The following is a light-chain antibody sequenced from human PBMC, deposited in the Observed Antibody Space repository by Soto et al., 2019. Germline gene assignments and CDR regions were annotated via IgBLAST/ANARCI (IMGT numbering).Light chain of an antibody. V-gene: IGKV3-15*01. CDR3: QQYNNWPQT. CDR2: GAS. Sequence: EIVLTQSPATLSVSPGERATLSCRASQSVSSNLACYQQKHGPAPTLLIYGASTRATGIPARFSGSGSGTEFTLTISSLQDEDFAVYYCQQYNNWPQTFGQGTKVEIK. CDR1: QSVSSN. J-gene: IGKJ1*01.